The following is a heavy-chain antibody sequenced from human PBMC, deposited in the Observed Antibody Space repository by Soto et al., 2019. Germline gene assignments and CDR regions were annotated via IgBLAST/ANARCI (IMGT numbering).Heavy chain of an antibody. CDR1: GFNFSSYN. CDR3: AKHRGRGSPLSGGMDV. D-gene: IGHD3-10*01. CDR2: ISSGSNHI. Sequence: NPGGSLRLSCAASGFNFSSYNINWVRQAPGKGLEWVSSISSGSNHIFYANSVRGRFTISRDNAKNSLYLQMNSLRAEDMAVYYCAKHRGRGSPLSGGMDVWGEGTTVTVSS. J-gene: IGHJ6*04. V-gene: IGHV3-21*01.